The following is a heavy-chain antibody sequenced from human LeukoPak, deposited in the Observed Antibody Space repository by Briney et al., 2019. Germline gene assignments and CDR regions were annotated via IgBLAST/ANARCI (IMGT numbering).Heavy chain of an antibody. CDR2: IYPAESDT. D-gene: IGHD4-11*01. CDR3: ARRALQSYYMDV. CDR1: GYSFTSYW. Sequence: GESLKISCKGSGYSFTSYWIGWVRQMPGKGLEWMGIIYPAESDTRYSPSFQGHVTISADKSISTAYLQWSGLKASDTAMYYCARRALQSYYMDVWGKGTTVTVSS. V-gene: IGHV5-51*01. J-gene: IGHJ6*03.